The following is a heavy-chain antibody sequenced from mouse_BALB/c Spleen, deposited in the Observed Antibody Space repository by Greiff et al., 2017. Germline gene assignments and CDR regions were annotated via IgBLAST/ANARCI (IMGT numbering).Heavy chain of an antibody. J-gene: IGHJ1*01. CDR1: GYTFTSYW. V-gene: IGHV1-87*01. Sequence: VQLQQSGAELARPGASVKLSCKASGYTFTSYWMQWVKQRPGQGLEWIGAIYPGDGDTRYTQKFKGKATLTADKSSSTAYMQLSSLASEDSAVYYCASGYGSITRYFDVWGAGTTVTVSS. D-gene: IGHD1-1*01. CDR2: IYPGDGDT. CDR3: ASGYGSITRYFDV.